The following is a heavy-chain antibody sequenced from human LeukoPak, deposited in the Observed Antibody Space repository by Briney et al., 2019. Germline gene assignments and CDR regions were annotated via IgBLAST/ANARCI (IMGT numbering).Heavy chain of an antibody. CDR3: ARGVAVAGYYFDY. CDR2: NYYSGST. CDR1: GGSISSYY. J-gene: IGHJ4*02. D-gene: IGHD6-19*01. V-gene: IGHV4-59*01. Sequence: SETLSLTCTVSGGSISSYYWSWIRQPPGKGLEWIGYNYYSGSTNYNPSLKSRVTISVDTSKNHFSLKLSSVTAADTAVYYCARGVAVAGYYFDYWGQGTLVTVSS.